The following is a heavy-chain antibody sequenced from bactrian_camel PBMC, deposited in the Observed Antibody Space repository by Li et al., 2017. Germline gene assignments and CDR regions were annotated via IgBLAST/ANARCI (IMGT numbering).Heavy chain of an antibody. Sequence: HVQLVESGGGSVQIGGSLTLACAASTGFADARAEWGWFRQAPGKEREGVARIYTGSGNTYYADSVKGRFTISQDNAKNTVYLQMNSLKPEDTAMYYCAARGPYCYTKLSVRDFTYWGQGTQVTVS. CDR2: IYTGSGNT. J-gene: IGHJ6*01. D-gene: IGHD2*01. CDR3: AARGPYCYTKLSVRDFTY. V-gene: IGHV3S1*01. CDR1: TGFADARA.